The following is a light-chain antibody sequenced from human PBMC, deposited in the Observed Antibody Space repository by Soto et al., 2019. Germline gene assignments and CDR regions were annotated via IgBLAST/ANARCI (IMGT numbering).Light chain of an antibody. V-gene: IGLV1-47*01. CDR3: AAWDDSLSGYV. J-gene: IGLJ1*01. CDR2: RNS. CDR1: SSNIESNY. Sequence: QSVLTQPPSASGTPGQKVTISCSGSSSNIESNYVYWYQHLPGTAPKLLIYRNSQRPSGVPDRFSGSKSGTSASLAISGRLSDDEAAYYCAAWDDSLSGYVFGTGTKLTVL.